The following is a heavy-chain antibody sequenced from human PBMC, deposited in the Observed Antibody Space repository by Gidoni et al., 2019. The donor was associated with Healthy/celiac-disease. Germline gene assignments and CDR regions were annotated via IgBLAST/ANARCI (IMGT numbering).Heavy chain of an antibody. J-gene: IGHJ4*02. CDR3: AGGAVTEIDY. CDR1: GYTFTYRY. D-gene: IGHD4-4*01. V-gene: IGHV1-45*02. CDR2: ITPFNGNT. Sequence: QMQLVQSGAEVKKTGSSVKVSCKASGYTFTYRYLHWVRQAPGQALEWMGWITPFNGNTNYAQKFQDRVTITRDRSMSTAYMELSNLRSEDTAMYYCAGGAVTEIDYWGQGTLVTVSS.